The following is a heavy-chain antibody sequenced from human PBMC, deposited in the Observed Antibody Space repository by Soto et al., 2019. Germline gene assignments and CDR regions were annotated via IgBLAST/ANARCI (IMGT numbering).Heavy chain of an antibody. CDR1: GFTRSTYA. J-gene: IGHJ4*02. D-gene: IGHD2-21*01. CDR2: ILGSGVS. Sequence: PGGFVRRSCAASGFTRSTYAMMWVRQAPGKGLEWVSGILGSGVSYHADSVKGRLTISKDNSMNTLYLQMNSLRADDTAVYYCAKDAVYRDGLWLPESWGQGTLVTVS. V-gene: IGHV3-23*01. CDR3: AKDAVYRDGLWLPES.